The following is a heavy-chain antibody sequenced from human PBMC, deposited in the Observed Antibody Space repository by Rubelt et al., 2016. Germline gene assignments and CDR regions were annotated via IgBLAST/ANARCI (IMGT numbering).Heavy chain of an antibody. J-gene: IGHJ6*02. CDR1: GFTFINAW. D-gene: IGHD3-22*01. CDR2: IKSKTDGGTT. V-gene: IGHV3-15*07. CDR3: TTAVYYYDSSGYYDYYGMDV. Sequence: VQLVESGGGLVKPGGSLRLSCTASGFTFINAWMNWVRQAPGKGLEWVGRIKSKTDGGTTDYAAPVKGRFTISRDDSKNTLYLQMNSLKTDDTAVYYCTTAVYYYDSSGYYDYYGMDVWGQGTTVTVSS.